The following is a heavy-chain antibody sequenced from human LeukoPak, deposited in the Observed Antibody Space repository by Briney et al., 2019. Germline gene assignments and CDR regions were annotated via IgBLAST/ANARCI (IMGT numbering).Heavy chain of an antibody. CDR2: IYYSGST. Sequence: PSQTLSLTCTVSGGSISSGGYYWSWIRQHPGKGLEWIGYIYYSGSTYYNPSLKSRVTISVDTSKNQFSLKLSSVTAADTAVYYCARGGPGYDFWSGYYTGYYYYGMDVWGQGTTVTVSS. CDR1: GGSISSGGYY. D-gene: IGHD3-3*01. CDR3: ARGGPGYDFWSGYYTGYYYYGMDV. V-gene: IGHV4-31*03. J-gene: IGHJ6*02.